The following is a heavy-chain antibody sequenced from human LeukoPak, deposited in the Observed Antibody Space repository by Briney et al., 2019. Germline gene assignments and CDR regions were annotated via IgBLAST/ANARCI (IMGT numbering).Heavy chain of an antibody. Sequence: KPSETLSLTCAVYGGSFSGYYWSWIRQPPGKGLEWIGEINHSGSTNYNPSLKSRVTISVDTSKNQFSLKLSSVTAADTAVYYCARGGVRGSSWYNYYYGMDVWGQGTTVTVSS. J-gene: IGHJ6*02. CDR1: GGSFSGYY. V-gene: IGHV4-34*01. CDR3: ARGGVRGSSWYNYYYGMDV. D-gene: IGHD6-13*01. CDR2: INHSGST.